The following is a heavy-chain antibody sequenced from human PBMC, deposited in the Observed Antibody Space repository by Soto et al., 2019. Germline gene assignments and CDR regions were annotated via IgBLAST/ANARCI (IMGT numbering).Heavy chain of an antibody. D-gene: IGHD2-8*01. J-gene: IGHJ4*02. V-gene: IGHV3-33*01. CDR1: GFTFSSYG. CDR3: ARDNGNSGSLDY. Sequence: VQLVESGGGVVQPGRSLRLSCAASGFTFSSYGMHWVRQAPGKGLEWVAVIWYDGSNKYYADSVKGRFTISRDNSKNTLYLQMNSLRAEDTAVYYCARDNGNSGSLDYWGQGTLVTVSS. CDR2: IWYDGSNK.